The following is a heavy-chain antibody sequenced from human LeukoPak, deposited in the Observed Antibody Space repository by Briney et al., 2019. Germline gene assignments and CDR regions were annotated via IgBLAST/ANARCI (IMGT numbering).Heavy chain of an antibody. J-gene: IGHJ3*02. D-gene: IGHD1-26*01. CDR3: ARFRIVGATSDAFDI. CDR2: IRYDGSNK. Sequence: GGSLRLSCAASGFTFSSYGMHWVRQAPGKGLEWVSFIRYDGSNKHYADSVKGRFTISRDNSKNTLYLQMNSLRAEDTAVYYCARFRIVGATSDAFDIWGQGTMVTVSS. CDR1: GFTFSSYG. V-gene: IGHV3-30*02.